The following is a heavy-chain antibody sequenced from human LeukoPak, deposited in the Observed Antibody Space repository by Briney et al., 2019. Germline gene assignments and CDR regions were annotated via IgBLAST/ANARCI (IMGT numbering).Heavy chain of an antibody. CDR3: ARRAYSDYFFDY. Sequence: GGSLRLSCAASGFTFSDYYMSWIRQAPGKGPEWLSYISGSGDSKFYADSVKGRFTISRDNAKNSLYLQMNSLRAEDTAVYYCARRAYSDYFFDYWGQGTLVTVSS. CDR2: ISGSGDSK. CDR1: GFTFSDYY. V-gene: IGHV3-11*01. J-gene: IGHJ4*02. D-gene: IGHD4-11*01.